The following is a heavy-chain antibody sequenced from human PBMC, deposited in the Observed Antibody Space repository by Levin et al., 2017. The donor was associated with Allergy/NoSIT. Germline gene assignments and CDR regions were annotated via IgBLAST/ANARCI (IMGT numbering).Heavy chain of an antibody. CDR1: GFTVSSNY. CDR2: IYSGGST. CDR3: ARGLIPAGRDIVVVPAAEIEDWFDP. V-gene: IGHV3-66*01. D-gene: IGHD2-2*01. J-gene: IGHJ5*02. Sequence: GESLKISCAASGFTVSSNYMSWVRQAPGKGLEWVSVIYSGGSTYYADSVKGRFTISRDNSKNTLYLQMNSLRAEDTAVYYCARGLIPAGRDIVVVPAAEIEDWFDPWGQGTLVTVSS.